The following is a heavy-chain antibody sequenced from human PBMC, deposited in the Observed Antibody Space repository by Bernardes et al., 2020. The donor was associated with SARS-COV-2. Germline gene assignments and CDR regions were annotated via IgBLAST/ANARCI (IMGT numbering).Heavy chain of an antibody. CDR3: ARMKSGSYGVYFDY. CDR1: GGSIRSYY. V-gene: IGHV4-59*01. CDR2: IFYSGGT. D-gene: IGHD1-26*01. Sequence: SETLSLTRTVSGGSIRSYYWSWIRQPPGRGLEWVGHIFYSGGTNYNPSLKSRVTISIDTSRTQFSLSLRSVTAADTALYYCARMKSGSYGVYFDYWGQGTLVTVSS. J-gene: IGHJ4*02.